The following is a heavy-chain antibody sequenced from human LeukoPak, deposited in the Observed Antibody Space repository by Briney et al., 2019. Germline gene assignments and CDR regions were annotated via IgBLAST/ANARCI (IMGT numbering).Heavy chain of an antibody. J-gene: IGHJ4*02. CDR3: ARDRFPYSSSFEVSPLDY. CDR2: IKQDGSEK. CDR1: GFTFNKYS. V-gene: IGHV3-7*01. Sequence: PGGSLRLSCVGSGFTFNKYSLNWVRQAPGKGLEWVANIKQDGSEKYYVDSVKGRFTISRDNAKNSLYLQMNSLRAEDTAVYYCARDRFPYSSSFEVSPLDYWGQGTLVTVSS. D-gene: IGHD6-13*01.